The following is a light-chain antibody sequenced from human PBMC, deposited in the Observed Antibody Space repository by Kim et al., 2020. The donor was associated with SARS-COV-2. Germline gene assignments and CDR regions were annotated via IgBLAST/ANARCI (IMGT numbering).Light chain of an antibody. V-gene: IGKV1-33*01. CDR1: RDISNY. Sequence: ASVGDRVTITCQASRDISNYLNWYQQKPGKAPNLLIHDASKLETGVPSRFSGSGSGTEFTLTITGLRPEDFATYYCQQYDNVPYSFGQGTKLEIK. CDR3: QQYDNVPYS. J-gene: IGKJ2*03. CDR2: DAS.